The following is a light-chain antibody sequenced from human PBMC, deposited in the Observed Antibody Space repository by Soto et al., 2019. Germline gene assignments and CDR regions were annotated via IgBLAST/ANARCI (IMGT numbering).Light chain of an antibody. CDR1: QSVSSSY. J-gene: IGKJ1*01. V-gene: IGKV3-20*01. CDR3: QQYGSSRRT. CDR2: GAS. Sequence: EIVLTQSPGTLSLSPGERATLSCRASQSVSSSYLAWYQQKPGQAPRLLIYGASSRATGIPDRFSGSGSGTDFPLTISRLEPEDFAVYYCQQYGSSRRTFGQGTKVEIK.